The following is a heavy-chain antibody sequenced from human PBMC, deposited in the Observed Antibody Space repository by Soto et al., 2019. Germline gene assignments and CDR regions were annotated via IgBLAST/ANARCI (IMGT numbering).Heavy chain of an antibody. CDR1: GGSISSYY. D-gene: IGHD2-15*01. CDR2: IYYSGST. CDR3: ARGCCSGGSCYWGSYYYYMDV. J-gene: IGHJ6*03. Sequence: PSETLSLTCTVSGGSISSYYWSWIRQPPGKGLEWIGYIYYSGSTNYNPSLKSRVTISVDTSKNQFSLKLSSVTAADTAVYYCARGCCSGGSCYWGSYYYYMDVWGKGTTVTVSS. V-gene: IGHV4-59*12.